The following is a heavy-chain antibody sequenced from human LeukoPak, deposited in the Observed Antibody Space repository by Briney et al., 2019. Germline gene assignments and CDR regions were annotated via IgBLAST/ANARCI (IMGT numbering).Heavy chain of an antibody. J-gene: IGHJ5*02. D-gene: IGHD3-9*01. Sequence: ASVKVSCKASGYTFTSYGISWVRQAPGQGLEWMGWINAYNGNTNYAQKLQGRVTITTDTSTSTAALELRSLRSGDPAVYYCARDYDILTGYRVGNWFDPWGQGTLVTVSS. V-gene: IGHV1-18*01. CDR3: ARDYDILTGYRVGNWFDP. CDR1: GYTFTSYG. CDR2: INAYNGNT.